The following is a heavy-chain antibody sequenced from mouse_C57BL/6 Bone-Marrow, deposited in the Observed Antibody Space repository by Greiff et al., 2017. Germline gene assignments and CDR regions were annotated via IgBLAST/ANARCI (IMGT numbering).Heavy chain of an antibody. CDR1: GYTFTNYW. J-gene: IGHJ2*01. CDR2: IYPGGGYT. CDR3: ARGGYYYGEFDY. V-gene: IGHV1-63*01. D-gene: IGHD1-1*01. Sequence: VQLQPSGAELVRPGTSVKMSCKASGYTFTNYWIGWAKQRPGHGLEWIGDIYPGGGYTNYNEKFKGKATLTADKSSSTAYMQFSSLTSEDSAIYYCARGGYYYGEFDYWGQGTTLTVSS.